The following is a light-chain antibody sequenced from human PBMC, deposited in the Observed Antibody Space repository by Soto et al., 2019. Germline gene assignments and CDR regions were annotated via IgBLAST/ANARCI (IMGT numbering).Light chain of an antibody. CDR2: STD. Sequence: QTVVTQEPSLVVSPGGTVTLTCASSAGAVSTTNWPNWFQQKPGQAPRALIYSTDNKHAWTPARFSGSLLGGKAVLALSGAQPDDEAEYYCSLYYSGAHLVIGGGTKLTVL. CDR1: AGAVSTTNW. CDR3: SLYYSGAHLV. V-gene: IGLV7-43*01. J-gene: IGLJ2*01.